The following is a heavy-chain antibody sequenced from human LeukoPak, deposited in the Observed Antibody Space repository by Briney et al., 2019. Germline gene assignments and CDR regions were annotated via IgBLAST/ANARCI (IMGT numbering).Heavy chain of an antibody. CDR2: IYYSGST. Sequence: SETLSLTCTVSGGSISSYYWSWIRQPPGKGLEWIGYIYYSGSTNYNPSLKSRVTISVDTSKNQFSLKLSSVTAADTAVYYCARSRSRDFWSGYLFDPWGQGTLVTVSS. V-gene: IGHV4-59*01. CDR3: ARSRSRDFWSGYLFDP. CDR1: GGSISSYY. J-gene: IGHJ5*02. D-gene: IGHD3-3*01.